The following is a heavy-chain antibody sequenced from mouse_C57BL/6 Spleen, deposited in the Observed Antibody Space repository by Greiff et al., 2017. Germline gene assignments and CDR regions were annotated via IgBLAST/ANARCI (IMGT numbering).Heavy chain of an antibody. D-gene: IGHD2-5*01. V-gene: IGHV1-39*01. Sequence: EVQLKESGPELVKPGASVKISCKASGYSFTDYNMNWVKQSNGKSLEWVGVINPNYGTTSYNQKFKGKATLTVDQSSSTAYMQLNSLTSEDSAVYYCAIAYYSKPWFAYWGQGTLVTVSA. CDR2: INPNYGTT. CDR1: GYSFTDYN. CDR3: AIAYYSKPWFAY. J-gene: IGHJ3*01.